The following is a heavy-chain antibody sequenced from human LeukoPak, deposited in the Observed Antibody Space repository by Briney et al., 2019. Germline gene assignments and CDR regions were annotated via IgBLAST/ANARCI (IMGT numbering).Heavy chain of an antibody. CDR2: ISYDGNNK. CDR3: ARAGVIVSGTLVNSFDY. J-gene: IGHJ4*02. Sequence: PGGSLRLSCAASGFTFSSYAVHWVRQAPGKGLEWVAVISYDGNNKYYADSVKGRFTISRGNSNNTLFLQMNSLRAEDTAVYYCARAGVIVSGTLVNSFDYWGQGTLVTVSS. D-gene: IGHD6-19*01. V-gene: IGHV3-30*04. CDR1: GFTFSSYA.